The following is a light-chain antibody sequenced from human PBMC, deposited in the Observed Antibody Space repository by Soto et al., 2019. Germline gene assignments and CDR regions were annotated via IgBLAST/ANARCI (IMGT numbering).Light chain of an antibody. V-gene: IGLV2-14*01. CDR1: SSDVGGYNY. CDR2: EVS. J-gene: IGLJ1*01. Sequence: QSVLTQPRSVSGSPGQSVSISCAGTSSDVGGYNYVSWYQHHPGKAPKLMIYEVSSRPLGVSNRFSGSKSGNTASLTISGLQAEDDGDYYCTSYTTSSTYVFGTGTKVTVL. CDR3: TSYTTSSTYV.